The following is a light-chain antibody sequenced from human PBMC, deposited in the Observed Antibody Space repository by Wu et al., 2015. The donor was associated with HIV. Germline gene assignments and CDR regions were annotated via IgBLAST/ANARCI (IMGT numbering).Light chain of an antibody. CDR3: QQYYNTPRT. Sequence: DIQMTQSPSSLSASVGDRVTITCRASQVISNSLAWYQQKPGKAPNLLLYAASKLENGVPSRFSGSGSGMHYTLTINSLQPEDFATYYCQQYYNTPRTFGQGTKVEVE. J-gene: IGKJ1*01. V-gene: IGKV1-NL1*01. CDR2: AAS. CDR1: QVISNS.